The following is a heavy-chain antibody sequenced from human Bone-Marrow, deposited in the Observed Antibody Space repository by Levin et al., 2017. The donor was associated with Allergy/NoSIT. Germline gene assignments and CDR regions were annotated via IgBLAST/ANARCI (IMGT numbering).Heavy chain of an antibody. CDR1: GVSINNYF. CDR3: ARAGDWESSVWYGTKDYAMEF. Sequence: GSLRLSCNVSGVSINNYFWSWIRQPPGKGLEWIGYIYFTASSSYNPSLKNRVTMSIETSKNQVSLKLRSVTAADTAVYYCARAGDWESSVWYGTKDYAMEFWGQGTTVTVSS. CDR2: IYFTASS. V-gene: IGHV4-59*01. J-gene: IGHJ6*02. D-gene: IGHD6-19*01.